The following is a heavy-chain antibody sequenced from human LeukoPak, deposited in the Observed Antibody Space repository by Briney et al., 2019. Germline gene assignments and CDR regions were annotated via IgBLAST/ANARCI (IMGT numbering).Heavy chain of an antibody. CDR3: ARDVVGATYFD. CDR2: IYSGGGT. CDR1: GFTVSSNY. V-gene: IGHV3-53*01. J-gene: IGHJ4*02. D-gene: IGHD1-26*01. Sequence: PGGSLRLSCAASGFTVSSNYMTWVRQAPGKGLGWVSIIYSGGGTSYADSVKGRFTISRDNSKNTLYLQMNSLRAEDTAVYYCARDVVGATYFDWGQGTLVTVSS.